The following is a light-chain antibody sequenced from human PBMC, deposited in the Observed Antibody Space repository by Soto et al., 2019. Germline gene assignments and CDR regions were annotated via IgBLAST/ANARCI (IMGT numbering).Light chain of an antibody. CDR1: SSNIGSNT. Sequence: QSALTQPPSASGTPGQRVTISCSGSSSNIGSNTVNWYQQLPGTAPKLLIYSNNQRPSGVPDRFSGSKSGTSASLAISGLQSEDDADYYCAAWDDSLNGYVFGTGTKSPS. CDR3: AAWDDSLNGYV. V-gene: IGLV1-44*01. CDR2: SNN. J-gene: IGLJ1*01.